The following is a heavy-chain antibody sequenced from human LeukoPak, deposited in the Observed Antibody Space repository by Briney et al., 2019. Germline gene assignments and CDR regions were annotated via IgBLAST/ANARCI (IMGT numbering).Heavy chain of an antibody. CDR2: SRNKANSYTT. Sequence: GGSLRLSCAVSGFTFSDHYMDWLRQAPGKGLEWVGRSRNKANSYTTEYAASVKGRFTLSRDDSKNSLYLQMNSLKTEDTAVYYCARVATVSAPPNYGMDVWGQGTTVIVSS. D-gene: IGHD4-4*01. V-gene: IGHV3-72*01. J-gene: IGHJ6*02. CDR1: GFTFSDHY. CDR3: ARVATVSAPPNYGMDV.